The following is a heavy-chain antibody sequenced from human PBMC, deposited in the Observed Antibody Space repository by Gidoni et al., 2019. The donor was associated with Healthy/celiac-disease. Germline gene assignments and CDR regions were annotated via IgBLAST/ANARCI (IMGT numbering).Heavy chain of an antibody. J-gene: IGHJ4*02. CDR3: AKDTGTPGLFDY. Sequence: EVQLVESGGGLVQPGRSLRLSCAASGFTFDDYAMHWVRQAPGKGLEWGSGIRWNSGSIGYADSVKGRFTISRDNAKNSLYLQMNSLRAEDTALYYCAKDTGTPGLFDYWGQGTLVTVSS. V-gene: IGHV3-9*01. CDR2: IRWNSGSI. CDR1: GFTFDDYA.